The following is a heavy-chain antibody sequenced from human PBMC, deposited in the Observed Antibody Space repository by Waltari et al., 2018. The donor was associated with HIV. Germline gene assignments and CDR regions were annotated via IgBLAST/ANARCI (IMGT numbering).Heavy chain of an antibody. V-gene: IGHV4-38-2*01. CDR1: GSSMTRDYN. Sequence: QVQLQESGPGLLKPSETLSLTCVVPGSSMTRDYNWGWIRQPPGKGLEWIGSVYRTGSTLHNASLNGRVTISIDTSKSHFSLKLSSVTAADTAVYYCARAEVVPALFDLWGRGTLVTVSS. J-gene: IGHJ2*01. D-gene: IGHD2-2*01. CDR2: VYRTGST. CDR3: ARAEVVPALFDL.